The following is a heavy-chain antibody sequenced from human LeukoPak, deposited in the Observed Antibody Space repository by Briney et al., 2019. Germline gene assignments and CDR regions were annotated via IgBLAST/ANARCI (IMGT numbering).Heavy chain of an antibody. V-gene: IGHV1-18*01. CDR2: ISAYNGNT. Sequence: ASVKVSCKASGYTFTGYGISWVRQAPGQGLEWMGWISAYNGNTNYAQKLQGRVTMTTDTSTSTAYMELRSLRSDDTAVYYCARDRHYYGSGSYYNLFDYWGQGTLVTVSS. CDR3: ARDRHYYGSGSYYNLFDY. D-gene: IGHD3-10*01. J-gene: IGHJ4*02. CDR1: GYTFTGYG.